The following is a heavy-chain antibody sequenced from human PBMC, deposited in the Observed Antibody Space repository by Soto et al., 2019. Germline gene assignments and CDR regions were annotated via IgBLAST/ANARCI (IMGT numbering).Heavy chain of an antibody. CDR1: GFTFSSYG. Sequence: GGSLRLSCAASGFTFSSYGMHWVRQAPGKGLEWVAVIWYDGSNKYYADSVKGRFTISRDNSKNTLYLQMNSLRAEDTAVYYCARTLFDWLPEEYYYYGMDVWGQGTTVTVSS. J-gene: IGHJ6*02. CDR2: IWYDGSNK. D-gene: IGHD3-9*01. CDR3: ARTLFDWLPEEYYYYGMDV. V-gene: IGHV3-33*08.